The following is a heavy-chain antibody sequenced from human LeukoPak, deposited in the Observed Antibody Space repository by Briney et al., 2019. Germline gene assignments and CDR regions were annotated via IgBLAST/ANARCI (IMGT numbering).Heavy chain of an antibody. J-gene: IGHJ6*03. Sequence: GESLKISCKGSGYSFTSYWIGWVRQMPGKGLGWMGIIYTGDSDTRYSPSFQGQVTIAADKSISTAYLQWSSLKASDTAMYYCARQKQLVPSHMDVGGKGTTVTVSS. CDR2: IYTGDSDT. CDR1: GYSFTSYW. CDR3: ARQKQLVPSHMDV. D-gene: IGHD6-13*01. V-gene: IGHV5-51*01.